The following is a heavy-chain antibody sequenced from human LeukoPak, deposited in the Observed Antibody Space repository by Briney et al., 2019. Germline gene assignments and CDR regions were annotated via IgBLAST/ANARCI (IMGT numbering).Heavy chain of an antibody. CDR2: ITGSGSKT. CDR1: GFIFSNYA. V-gene: IGHV3-23*01. J-gene: IGHJ3*02. Sequence: QSGGSLRLSCEASGFIFSNYAMNWVRQAPGKGLKWVSAITGSGSKTYYADSVKGRFTISRDNSKNMLYLQMNSLSADDTALYYCAIAPIALTTVTTDVIWGQGTMVTVSS. D-gene: IGHD4-17*01. CDR3: AIAPIALTTVTTDVI.